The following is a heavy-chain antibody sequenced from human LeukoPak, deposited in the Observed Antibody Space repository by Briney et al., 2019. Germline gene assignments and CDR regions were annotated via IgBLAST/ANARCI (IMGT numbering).Heavy chain of an antibody. V-gene: IGHV4-34*01. D-gene: IGHD3-22*01. CDR2: INHSGST. Sequence: SETLSLTCAVYGGSFSGYYWSWIRQPPGKGLEWIGEINHSGSTNYNPSPKSRVTISVDTSKNQFSLKLSSVTAADTAVYYCARGRFFSYYDSSGYYQAPYYFDYWGQGTLVTVSS. J-gene: IGHJ4*02. CDR1: GGSFSGYY. CDR3: ARGRFFSYYDSSGYYQAPYYFDY.